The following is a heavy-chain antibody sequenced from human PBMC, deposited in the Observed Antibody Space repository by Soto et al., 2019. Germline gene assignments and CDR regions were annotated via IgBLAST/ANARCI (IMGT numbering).Heavy chain of an antibody. CDR3: ARPYGGKIGDAPDL. CDR2: ISDAAGSA. Sequence: GGSLRLSSVDSGFTCSTYAMSWVRQVPGKGLEWVSTISDAAGSAYYVDSVKGRFTISRDNSKKTLYLQMNSLRAEDSAVYYCARPYGGKIGDAPDLWGQGTMVTVSS. CDR1: GFTCSTYA. V-gene: IGHV3-23*01. J-gene: IGHJ3*01. D-gene: IGHD4-17*01.